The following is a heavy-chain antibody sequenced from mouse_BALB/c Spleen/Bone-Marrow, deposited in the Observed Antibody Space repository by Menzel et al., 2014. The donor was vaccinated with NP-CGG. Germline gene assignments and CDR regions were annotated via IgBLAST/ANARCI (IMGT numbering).Heavy chain of an antibody. CDR1: EFSLTSYG. V-gene: IGHV2-9*02. CDR2: IWAGGST. D-gene: IGHD1-1*01. J-gene: IGHJ3*01. Sequence: VQLVESGPGLVAPSQSLSITCTVSEFSLTSYGVHWVRQPPGKGLEWLGVIWAGGSTNYNSALMSRLSISKDNSKSQFFLKMNSLQTDDTAMYYCSRGGSIRAWFAYWGQGTLVTVSA. CDR3: SRGGSIRAWFAY.